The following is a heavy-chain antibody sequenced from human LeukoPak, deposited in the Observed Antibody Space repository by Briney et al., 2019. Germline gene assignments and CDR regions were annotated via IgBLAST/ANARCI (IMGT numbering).Heavy chain of an antibody. J-gene: IGHJ6*02. CDR2: IYYSGST. V-gene: IGHV4-31*03. Sequence: PSETLSLTCTVFGGSISSGGYYWSWIRQHPGKGLEWIGYIYYSGSTYYNPSLKSRVTISVDTSKNQFSLKLSSVTAADTAVYYCARAVVSRYCSSTSCYGMDVWGQGTTVTVSS. D-gene: IGHD2-2*01. CDR1: GGSISSGGYY. CDR3: ARAVVSRYCSSTSCYGMDV.